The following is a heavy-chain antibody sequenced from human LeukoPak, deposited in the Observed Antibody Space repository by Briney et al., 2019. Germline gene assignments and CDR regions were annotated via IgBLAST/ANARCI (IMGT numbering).Heavy chain of an antibody. CDR1: GYTLTELS. D-gene: IGHD2-2*01. CDR2: FDPEDGET. J-gene: IGHJ4*02. V-gene: IGHV1-24*01. CDR3: ATLALKGYCSSTSCSNFYFDY. Sequence: ASVKVSCKVSGYTLTELSMHWVRQAPGKGLEWMGGFDPEDGETIYAQKFQGRVTMTEDTSTDTAYMELSSLRSEDTAVYYCATLALKGYCSSTSCSNFYFDYWGQGTLVTVSS.